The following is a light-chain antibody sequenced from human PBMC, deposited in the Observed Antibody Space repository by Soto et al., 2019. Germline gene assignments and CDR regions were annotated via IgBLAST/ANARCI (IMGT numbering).Light chain of an antibody. Sequence: QSALTQPASVSGSPGQSITISCTGTSSDVGPYKYVSWYQQLPGTAPKLMIYEVTNRPSGVSNRFSGSKSGNTASLTISGLQAEEDADYYCSSYTRTSTLVVFGNGTKVTVL. CDR2: EVT. J-gene: IGLJ1*01. V-gene: IGLV2-14*01. CDR1: SSDVGPYKY. CDR3: SSYTRTSTLVV.